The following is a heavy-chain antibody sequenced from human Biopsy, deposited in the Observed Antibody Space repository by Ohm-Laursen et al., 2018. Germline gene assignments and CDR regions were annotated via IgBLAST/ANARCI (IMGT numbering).Heavy chain of an antibody. CDR3: ATKLTGYFHH. Sequence: GSSVKVSCKPSGGSFSSYAISWVRQAPGQGLEWLGGNIPILGTGNYAQKFQDRVTVAADTSTSTASMELRSLRSDDTAVYYCATKLTGYFHHWGQGSLVTVSS. V-gene: IGHV1-69*06. CDR1: GGSFSSYA. D-gene: IGHD3-9*01. CDR2: NIPILGTG. J-gene: IGHJ1*01.